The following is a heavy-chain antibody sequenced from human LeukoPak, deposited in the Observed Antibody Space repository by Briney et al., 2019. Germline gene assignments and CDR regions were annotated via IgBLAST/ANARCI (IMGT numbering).Heavy chain of an antibody. Sequence: ASVKVSCKASGYTFTGYYMHWVRQAPGQGLEWMGRINPNSGGTNYAQKLQGRVTMTTDTSTSTAYMELRSLRSDDTAVYYCARDGIDIVVVPAANPHFDYWGQGTLVTVSS. D-gene: IGHD2-2*01. CDR2: INPNSGGT. J-gene: IGHJ4*02. CDR1: GYTFTGYY. V-gene: IGHV1-2*06. CDR3: ARDGIDIVVVPAANPHFDY.